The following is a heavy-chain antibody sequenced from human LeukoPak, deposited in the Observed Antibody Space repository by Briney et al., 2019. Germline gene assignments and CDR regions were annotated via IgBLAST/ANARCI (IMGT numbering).Heavy chain of an antibody. CDR2: ISYDGSNK. D-gene: IGHD4-17*01. CDR3: ASPVDYGDYVPFDY. V-gene: IGHV3-30-3*01. J-gene: IGHJ4*02. CDR1: GFTFSSYA. Sequence: PGGSLRLSCAASGFTFSSYAMHWVRQAPGKGLEWVAVISYDGSNKYYADSVKGRFTISRDNSKNMLYLQMNSLRAEDTAVYYCASPVDYGDYVPFDYWGQGTLVTVSS.